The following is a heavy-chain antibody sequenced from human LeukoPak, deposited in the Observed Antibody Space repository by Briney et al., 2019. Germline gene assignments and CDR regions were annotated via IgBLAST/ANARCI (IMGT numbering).Heavy chain of an antibody. CDR1: GYTFSGYY. CDR2: INPNSGAT. Sequence: SVKVSCKSSGYTFSGYYMHWVRQAPGQGHEWMGWINPNSGATNYAQQFQGRVTMTRDTSISTAYMELSRLRSDDTAVYYCARDRGYSSSWPDYWGQGTLLTVSS. CDR3: ARDRGYSSSWPDY. J-gene: IGHJ4*02. D-gene: IGHD6-13*01. V-gene: IGHV1-2*02.